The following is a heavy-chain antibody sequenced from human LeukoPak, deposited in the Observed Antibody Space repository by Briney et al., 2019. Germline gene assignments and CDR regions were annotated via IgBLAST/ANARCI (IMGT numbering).Heavy chain of an antibody. D-gene: IGHD5-18*01. J-gene: IGHJ3*02. V-gene: IGHV4-31*03. CDR3: ARGRQYSYGPHDAFDI. CDR1: GGSISSGGYY. CDR2: IYYSGST. Sequence: SETLSLTCTVSGGSISSGGYYWSWIRQHPGKGLEWIGYIYYSGSTYYNPSLKSRVTISVDTSKNQFSLKLSSVTAAVTAVYYCARGRQYSYGPHDAFDIWGQGTMVTVSS.